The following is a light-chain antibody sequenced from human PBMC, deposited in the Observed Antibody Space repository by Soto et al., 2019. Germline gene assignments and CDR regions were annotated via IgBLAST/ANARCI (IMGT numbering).Light chain of an antibody. V-gene: IGLV2-14*01. Sequence: QSALTQPASVSGSPGQSITISCTGTSSDVGGYNYVSWYQQHPGKAPKLMLFDVSHRPLGVSNRFSAAKSGNTASLTISGLQPEEEADYYCSSYTASSTRVFGTGTKLTVL. CDR3: SSYTASSTRV. CDR1: SSDVGGYNY. J-gene: IGLJ1*01. CDR2: DVS.